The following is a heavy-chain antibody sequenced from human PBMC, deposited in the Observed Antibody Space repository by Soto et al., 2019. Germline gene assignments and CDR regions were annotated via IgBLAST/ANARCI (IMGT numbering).Heavy chain of an antibody. D-gene: IGHD1-26*01. CDR1: GFTFSIYS. J-gene: IGHJ4*02. CDR2: ISDDGSNK. Sequence: GGSLRLSCAASGFTFSIYSMNWVRQAPGKGLGWVAVISDDGSNKYYADSVKGRFTISRDNSKNTLYLQMNSLRDEDTAVYYCAKDHSGSYYYFDYWGQGTLVTVSS. CDR3: AKDHSGSYYYFDY. V-gene: IGHV3-30*18.